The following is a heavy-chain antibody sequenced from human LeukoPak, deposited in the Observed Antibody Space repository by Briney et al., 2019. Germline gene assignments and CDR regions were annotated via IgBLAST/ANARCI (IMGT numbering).Heavy chain of an antibody. CDR1: GFTFSSYA. CDR3: AREYFYGSGYFFDY. J-gene: IGHJ4*02. CDR2: ISSNGGST. Sequence: PGGSLRLSCAASGFTFSSYAMHWVRQAPGKGLEYVSAISSNGGSTYYANSVKGRFTISRDNSKNTLYLQMGSLRAEDMAVYYCAREYFYGSGYFFDYWGQGTPVTVSS. D-gene: IGHD3-10*01. V-gene: IGHV3-64*01.